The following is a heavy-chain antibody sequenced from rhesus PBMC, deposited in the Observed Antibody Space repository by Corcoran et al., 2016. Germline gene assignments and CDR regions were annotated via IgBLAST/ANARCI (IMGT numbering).Heavy chain of an antibody. CDR1: GFTFSSYD. CDR3: TRGLIAAGAGHY. D-gene: IGHD6-13*01. V-gene: IGHV3-136*01. Sequence: EVQLVESGGGLVQPGGSLRLSCAASGFTFSSYDMSWVRQAPGKGLELVSYISYTGKTIYSAASVKGRFSISRDNAKNSLSLQMSSLRAEDTAVYYCTRGLIAAGAGHYWGQGVLVTVSS. CDR2: ISYTGKTI. J-gene: IGHJ4*01.